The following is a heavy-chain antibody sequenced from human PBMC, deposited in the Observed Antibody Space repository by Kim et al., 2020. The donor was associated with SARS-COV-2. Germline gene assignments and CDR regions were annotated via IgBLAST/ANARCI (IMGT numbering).Heavy chain of an antibody. D-gene: IGHD1-26*01. Sequence: NPALKSRVTIAVDTSKNQFSLKLSPVTAADTAVYDCARERIVGSTGGAFDIWGQGTMVTVSS. J-gene: IGHJ3*02. V-gene: IGHV4-59*01. CDR3: ARERIVGSTGGAFDI.